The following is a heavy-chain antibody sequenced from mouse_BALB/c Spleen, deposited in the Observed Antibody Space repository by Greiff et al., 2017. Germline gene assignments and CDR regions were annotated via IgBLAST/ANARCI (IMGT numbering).Heavy chain of an antibody. V-gene: IGHV5-9-4*01. J-gene: IGHJ2*01. CDR1: GFTFSSYA. Sequence: EVHLVESGGGLVKPGGSLKLSCAASGFTFSSYAMSWVRQSPEKRLEWVAEISSGGSYTYYPDTVTGRFTISRDNAKNTLYLEMSSLRSEDTAMYYCARGGWVLYFDYWGQGTTLTVSS. CDR3: ARGGWVLYFDY. D-gene: IGHD1-1*02. CDR2: ISSGGSYT.